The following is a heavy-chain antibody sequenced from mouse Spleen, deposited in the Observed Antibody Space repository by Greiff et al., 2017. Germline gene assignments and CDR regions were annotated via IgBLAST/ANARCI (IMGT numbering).Heavy chain of an antibody. CDR3: AREGPLYYGSSPFAY. CDR1: SYTFTDYA. CDR2: ISTYYGNT. V-gene: IGHV1S137*01. D-gene: IGHD1-1*01. Sequence: VQLQESGPELVRPGVSVKISCKGSSYTFTDYAMHWVKQSHAKSLEWIGVISTYYGNTNYNQKFKGKATMTVDKSSSTAYMELARLTSEDSAVYYCAREGPLYYGSSPFAYWGQGTLVTVSA. J-gene: IGHJ3*01.